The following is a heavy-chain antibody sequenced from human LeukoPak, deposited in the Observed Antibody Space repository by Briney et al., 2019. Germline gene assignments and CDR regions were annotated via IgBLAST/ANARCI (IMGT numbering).Heavy chain of an antibody. CDR1: GGSISSYY. V-gene: IGHV4-59*08. CDR2: IYYSGST. CDR3: ARPLYYYDSSGFGAFDI. Sequence: PSETLSLTCTVSGGSISSYYWSWIRQPPGKGLEGIGYIYYSGSTNYNPSLKSRVTISVDTSKNQFSLKLSSVTAADTAVYYCARPLYYYDSSGFGAFDIWGQGTMVTVSS. J-gene: IGHJ3*02. D-gene: IGHD3-22*01.